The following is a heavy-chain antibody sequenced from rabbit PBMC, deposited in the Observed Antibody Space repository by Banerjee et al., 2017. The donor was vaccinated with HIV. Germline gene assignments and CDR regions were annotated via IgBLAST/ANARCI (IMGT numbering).Heavy chain of an antibody. CDR1: GLDLSSYYY. CDR2: INTSSGNT. Sequence: QQLVESGGGLVKPGASLTLTCKASGLDLSSYYYMCWVRQAPGKGLEWIACINTSSGNTVYATWAKGRFTISKTSSTTVTLQMTSLTAADTATYFCAKDGGSDYDWAMDLWGQGTLVTVS. V-gene: IGHV1S40*01. CDR3: AKDGGSDYDWAMDL. D-gene: IGHD8-1*01. J-gene: IGHJ3*01.